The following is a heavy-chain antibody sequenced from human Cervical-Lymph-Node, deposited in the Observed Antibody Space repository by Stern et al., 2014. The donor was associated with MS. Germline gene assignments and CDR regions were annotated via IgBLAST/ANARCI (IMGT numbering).Heavy chain of an antibody. D-gene: IGHD1-14*01. J-gene: IGHJ4*02. CDR1: GGSFSRYA. V-gene: IGHV1-69*01. CDR2: IIPMFGAA. CDR3: TREATAHSGTFDF. Sequence: AQLVESGAGMKKPGSSAKVSCKASGGSFSRYAVNWVRQAPGQAPEWMGGIIPMFGAANYAQKFQGRVTLIADESTSTVYMEMISLTSEDTAVYYCTREATAHSGTFDFWGQGTLVTV.